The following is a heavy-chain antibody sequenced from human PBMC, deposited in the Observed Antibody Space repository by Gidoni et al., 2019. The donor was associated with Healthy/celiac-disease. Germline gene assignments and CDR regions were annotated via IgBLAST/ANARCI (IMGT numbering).Heavy chain of an antibody. J-gene: IGHJ6*02. V-gene: IGHV3-21*01. CDR1: GFTFSSYS. D-gene: IGHD6-19*01. Sequence: EVQLVESGGDLVKPGGSLRLSCAASGFTFSSYSMTWVRQAPGKGLERVSSISSSSSYIYYADSVKGRFTISRDNAKNSLYLQMNSLRAEDTAVYYCARVLGVAVAGTSYYYYGMDVWGQGTTVTVSS. CDR3: ARVLGVAVAGTSYYYYGMDV. CDR2: ISSSSSYI.